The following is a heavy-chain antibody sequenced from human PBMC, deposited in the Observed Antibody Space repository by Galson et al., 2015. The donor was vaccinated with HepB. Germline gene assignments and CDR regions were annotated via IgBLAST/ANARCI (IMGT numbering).Heavy chain of an antibody. D-gene: IGHD6-19*01. J-gene: IGHJ4*02. V-gene: IGHV3-73*01. CDR1: GFTFSGSA. CDR3: TTPRGDYSSGWYTNDY. Sequence: SLRLSCAASGFTFSGSAMHWVRQASGKGLEWVGRIRSKANSYATAYAASVKGRFTISRDDSKNTAYLQMNSLKTEDTAVYYCTTPRGDYSSGWYTNDYWGQGTLVTVSS. CDR2: IRSKANSYAT.